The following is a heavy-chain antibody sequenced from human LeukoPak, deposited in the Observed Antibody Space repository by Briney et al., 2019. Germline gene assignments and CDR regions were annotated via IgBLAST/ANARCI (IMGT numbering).Heavy chain of an antibody. D-gene: IGHD3-3*01. CDR1: GFAFGVHA. V-gene: IGHV3-21*01. J-gene: IGHJ4*02. CDR2: ISSSSSYI. CDR3: ARDGSGHYGFDY. Sequence: GGSLRLSCVGSGFAFGVHAMSWVRQAPGKGLEWVSSISSSSSYIYYADSVKGRFTISRDNAKNSLYLQMNSLRAEDTAVYYCARDGSGHYGFDYWGQGTLVTVSS.